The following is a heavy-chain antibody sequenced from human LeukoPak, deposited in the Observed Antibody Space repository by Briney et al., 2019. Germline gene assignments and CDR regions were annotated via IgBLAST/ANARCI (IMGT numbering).Heavy chain of an antibody. J-gene: IGHJ4*02. CDR2: ISSSSSYI. D-gene: IGHD2-15*01. CDR1: GFTFSSYS. CDR3: ARDLGVCSGGSCYRYSSGWYDPYYFDY. V-gene: IGHV3-21*01. Sequence: GGSLRLSCAASGFTFSSYSMNWVRQAPGKGLEWVSSISSSSSYIYYADSVKGRFTISRDNAKNSLHLQMNSLRAEDTAVYYCARDLGVCSGGSCYRYSSGWYDPYYFDYWGQGTLVTVSS.